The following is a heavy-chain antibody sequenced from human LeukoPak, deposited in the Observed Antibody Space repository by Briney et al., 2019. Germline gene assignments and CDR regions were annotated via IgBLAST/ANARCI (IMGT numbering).Heavy chain of an antibody. D-gene: IGHD2-21*02. V-gene: IGHV3-73*01. CDR1: GFTFSGST. J-gene: IGHJ4*02. CDR3: SRHEALPGDY. CDR2: IRTKANNYAT. Sequence: PGGSLRLSCAASGFTFSGSTVHWVRQASGKGLDWVGHIRTKANNYATAYAASVKGRFTISRDASKNTAYLQMNSLKIEDTAVYYCSRHEALPGDYWGQGTLVTVSS.